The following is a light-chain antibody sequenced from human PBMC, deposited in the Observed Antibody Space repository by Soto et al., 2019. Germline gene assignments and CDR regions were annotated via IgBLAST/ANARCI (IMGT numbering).Light chain of an antibody. J-gene: IGLJ2*01. CDR2: DVS. CDR3: SSYTSASTPLV. V-gene: IGLV2-14*01. Sequence: QSVLTQPASVSGSPGQSITISCTGTGSDVGGYNYVSWYQQHPGKAPKVMIYDVSNRPSGVSNRFSGSKCGNTASLTISGLQAEDEADYYCSSYTSASTPLVFGGGTQLTVL. CDR1: GSDVGGYNY.